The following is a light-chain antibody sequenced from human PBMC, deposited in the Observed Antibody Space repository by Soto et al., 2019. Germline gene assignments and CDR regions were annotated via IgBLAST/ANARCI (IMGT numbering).Light chain of an antibody. CDR1: QSIGSL. CDR2: RAS. V-gene: IGKV3-15*01. CDR3: QQYKNWPIT. J-gene: IGKJ4*01. Sequence: EVVMTQSPATLSVSPGEGATLSCRASQSIGSLLAWYQQRPGQAPRLLIYRASTRATGVPARFSGSGSGTEFTLTIYSLQSEDLAGYYCQQYKNWPITFGGGTKVEIK.